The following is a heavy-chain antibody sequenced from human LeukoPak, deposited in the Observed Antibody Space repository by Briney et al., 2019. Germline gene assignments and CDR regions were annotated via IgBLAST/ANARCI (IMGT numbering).Heavy chain of an antibody. D-gene: IGHD3-22*01. CDR2: INPNSGGT. V-gene: IGHV1-2*06. J-gene: IGHJ4*02. CDR1: GYTFTGYY. Sequence: ASVKVSCKASGYTFTGYYMHWVRQAPGQGLEWMGRINPNSGGTNYAQKFQGRVTTTRDTSISTAYMELSRLRSGDTAVYYCASYDSSGYYYENAFDYWGQGTLVTVSS. CDR3: ASYDSSGYYYENAFDY.